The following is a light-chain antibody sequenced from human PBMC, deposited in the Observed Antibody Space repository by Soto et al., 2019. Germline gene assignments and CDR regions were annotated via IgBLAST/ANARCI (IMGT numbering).Light chain of an antibody. J-gene: IGKJ4*01. V-gene: IGKV3-11*01. CDR1: QSVSSY. CDR2: DTS. CDR3: QQRSSWPVLT. Sequence: EIVFTQGPATLSLSPGERDTLSWRASQSVSSYLAWYQQKPGQAPRLLIYDTSNRATGIPARFSGSGSGTDFTLTTSSLEPEDFAVYYCQQRSSWPVLTVGEGTKVDIK.